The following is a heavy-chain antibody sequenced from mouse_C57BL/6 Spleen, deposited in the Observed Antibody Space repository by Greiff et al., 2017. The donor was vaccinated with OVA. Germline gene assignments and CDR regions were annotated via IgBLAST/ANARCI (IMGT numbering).Heavy chain of an antibody. CDR1: GYTFTDYN. CDR3: ARSGPAWFAY. J-gene: IGHJ3*01. D-gene: IGHD3-1*01. Sequence: VHVKQSGPELVKPGASVKMSCKASGYTFTDYNMHWVKQSHGKSLEWIGYINPNNGGTSYNQKFKGKATLTVNKSSSTAYMELRSLTSEDSAVYYCARSGPAWFAYWGQGTLVTVSA. CDR2: INPNNGGT. V-gene: IGHV1-22*01.